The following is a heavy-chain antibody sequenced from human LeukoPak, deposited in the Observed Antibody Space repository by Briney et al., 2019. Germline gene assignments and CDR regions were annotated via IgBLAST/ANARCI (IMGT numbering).Heavy chain of an antibody. D-gene: IGHD6-19*01. CDR1: GGSISSGTYY. J-gene: IGHJ3*02. V-gene: IGHV4-31*03. Sequence: SQTLSLTCTVSGGSISSGTYYWSWIRQHPGKGLEWIGYIYYSGSTYYNPSLRSRVTISVDTSKNQFSLKLSSVTAADTAVYYCARSPQWLVHAFDIWGQGTMVTVSS. CDR2: IYYSGST. CDR3: ARSPQWLVHAFDI.